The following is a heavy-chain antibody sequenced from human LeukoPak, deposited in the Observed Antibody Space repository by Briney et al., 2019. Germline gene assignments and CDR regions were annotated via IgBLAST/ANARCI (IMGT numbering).Heavy chain of an antibody. D-gene: IGHD4-17*01. CDR1: GGSIIGSSYY. CDR3: ARLRGAMTPVTSDFDY. Sequence: SETLSLTCTVSGGSIIGSSYYWAWLRQPPGKGLEWVGSGCYSGSAYYNPSLKSRVTISVDTSRNQFSLNLSSVTAADTAVYYCARLRGAMTPVTSDFDYWGQGTLVTVSS. V-gene: IGHV4-39*01. CDR2: GCYSGSA. J-gene: IGHJ4*02.